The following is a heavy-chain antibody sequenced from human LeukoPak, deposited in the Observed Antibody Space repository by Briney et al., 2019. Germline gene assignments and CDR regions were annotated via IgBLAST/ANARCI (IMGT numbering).Heavy chain of an antibody. Sequence: SQTLSLTCAISGDSVSSNSAAWNWIRQSPSRGLEWLGRTYYRSKWYNDYAVSVKSRITINPDTSKNQFSLQLHSVTPEDTAVYYCARGHHVVTRPLYEYSSSWSTYYYYYGMDVWGQGTTVTVSS. CDR2: TYYRSKWYN. CDR1: GDSVSSNSAA. D-gene: IGHD6-13*01. V-gene: IGHV6-1*01. J-gene: IGHJ6*02. CDR3: ARGHHVVTRPLYEYSSSWSTYYYYYGMDV.